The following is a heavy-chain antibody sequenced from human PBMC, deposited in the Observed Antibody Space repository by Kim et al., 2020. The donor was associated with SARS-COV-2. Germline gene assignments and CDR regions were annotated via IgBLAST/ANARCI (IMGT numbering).Heavy chain of an antibody. D-gene: IGHD2-15*01. Sequence: GGSLRLSCAESNYTFDDYSMHWVRQAPGKGLEWVSLISWGGGSTYYADSVKGRFTISRDNSKNSLYLQMNSLRTEDTALYYCATDMGYCSGGSCYCLFDFWGQGTLVTVSS. CDR3: ATDMGYCSGGSCYCLFDF. CDR2: ISWGGGST. J-gene: IGHJ4*02. CDR1: NYTFDDYS. V-gene: IGHV3-43*01.